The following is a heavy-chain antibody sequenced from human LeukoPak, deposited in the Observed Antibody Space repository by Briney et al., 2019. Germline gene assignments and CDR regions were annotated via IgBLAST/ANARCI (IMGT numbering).Heavy chain of an antibody. J-gene: IGHJ3*02. CDR1: GYTFTSYD. CDR2: MNPNSGNT. V-gene: IGHV1-8*01. D-gene: IGHD6-19*01. CDR3: ARGLGHSRNNQWLVKGGAFDI. Sequence: ASVKVSCKASGYTFTSYDINWVRQATGQGLEWMGWMNPNSGNTGYAQKFQGRVTMTRNTSISKAYMELSSLRSEDTAVYYCARGLGHSRNNQWLVKGGAFDIWGQGTMVTVSS.